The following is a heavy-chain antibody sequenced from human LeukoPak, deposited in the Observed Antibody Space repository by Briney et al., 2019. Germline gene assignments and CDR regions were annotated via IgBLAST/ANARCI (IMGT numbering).Heavy chain of an antibody. CDR2: IRYDGSNK. V-gene: IGHV3-30*02. Sequence: GGSLRLSCAASGFTFSSYGMHWVRQAPGKWLEWVAVIRYDGSNKYYADSVKGRFTISRDNSKNTLYLQMNSLRAEDTAVYYCAKGPRPMPPYYYYYMDVWGKGTTVTVSS. J-gene: IGHJ6*03. CDR3: AKGPRPMPPYYYYYMDV. D-gene: IGHD2-2*01. CDR1: GFTFSSYG.